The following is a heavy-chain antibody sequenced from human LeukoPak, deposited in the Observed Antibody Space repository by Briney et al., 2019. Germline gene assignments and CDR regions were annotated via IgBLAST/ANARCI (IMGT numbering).Heavy chain of an antibody. CDR1: GGSISSSNW. J-gene: IGHJ4*02. Sequence: PSETLSLTCAVSGGSISSSNWWSWVRQPPGKGLEWIGEIYHSGSTNYNPSLRSRVTISVDKSKNQFSLKLSSVTAADTAVDYCATNSGAMVFDYWGQGTLVTVSS. D-gene: IGHD5-12*01. CDR3: ATNSGAMVFDY. V-gene: IGHV4-4*02. CDR2: IYHSGST.